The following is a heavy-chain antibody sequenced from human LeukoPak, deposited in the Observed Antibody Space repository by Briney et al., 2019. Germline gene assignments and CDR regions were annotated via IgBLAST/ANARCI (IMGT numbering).Heavy chain of an antibody. D-gene: IGHD1-14*01. CDR3: ARGTDFDY. V-gene: IGHV4-59*01. CDR2: IYYGGST. Sequence: SETLSLTCTVSGGSISSYYWSWIRQPPGKGLEWIGYIYYGGSTNYNPSLKSRVTISVDTSKNQFSLKLSSVTAADTAVYYCARGTDFDYWGQGTLVTVSS. J-gene: IGHJ4*02. CDR1: GGSISSYY.